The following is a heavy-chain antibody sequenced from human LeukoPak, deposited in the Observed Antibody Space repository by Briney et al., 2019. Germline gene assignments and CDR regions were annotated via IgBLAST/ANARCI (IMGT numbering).Heavy chain of an antibody. J-gene: IGHJ3*02. CDR1: GGSISSYY. Sequence: SETLSLTCTVSGGSISSYYWSWIRQPPGKGLEWIGYIYTSGSTNYNPSLKSRVTISVDTSKNQFSLKLSSVTAADTAVYYCARRIGGWTNIDAFDIWGQGTMVTVSS. D-gene: IGHD3-10*01. V-gene: IGHV4-4*09. CDR2: IYTSGST. CDR3: ARRIGGWTNIDAFDI.